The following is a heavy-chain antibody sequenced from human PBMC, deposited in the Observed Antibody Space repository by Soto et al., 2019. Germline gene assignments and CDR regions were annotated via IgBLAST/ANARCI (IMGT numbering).Heavy chain of an antibody. V-gene: IGHV4-4*02. D-gene: IGHD6-13*01. CDR2: VYRTGST. CDR1: GGSISTSNW. J-gene: IGHJ4*02. CDR3: AGSSPTMAAAAIFDC. Sequence: QVQLQESGPGLVKPSGTLSLTCAVSGGSISTSNWWSWVRQPPGKGLAWIGEVYRTGSTNYNPSLESRLIISVDTSKTQSSLTPPSVTAADTAVYSCAGSSPTMAAAAIFDCGGAGTPVTLS.